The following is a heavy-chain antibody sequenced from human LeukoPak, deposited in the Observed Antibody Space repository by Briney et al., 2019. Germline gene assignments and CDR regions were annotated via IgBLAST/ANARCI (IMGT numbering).Heavy chain of an antibody. V-gene: IGHV4-34*01. CDR3: ARYSGIDRGGDCYPDY. D-gene: IGHD2-21*02. Sequence: NTSETLSLTCAVYGGSFSGYYWSWIRQPPGKGLEWIGEINHSGSTNYNPSLKSRVTISVDTSKNQFSLKLSSVTAADTAVYYCARYSGIDRGGDCYPDYWGQGTLVTVS. CDR1: GGSFSGYY. J-gene: IGHJ4*02. CDR2: INHSGST.